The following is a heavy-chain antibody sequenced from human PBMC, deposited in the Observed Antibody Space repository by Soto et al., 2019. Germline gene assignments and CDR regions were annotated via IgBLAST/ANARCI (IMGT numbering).Heavy chain of an antibody. V-gene: IGHV3-23*01. Sequence: EVQLLESGGGLVQPGGSLRLSCAASRFTFSDYAMSWVRQAPGKGLECVSAISGSGGSTYSADSVEGRFTISRDNSKNMLYLQMNSLRAEDTAVYYCAKDRGGVLAPSYFDYWGQGTLVTVSS. CDR3: AKDRGGVLAPSYFDY. J-gene: IGHJ4*02. D-gene: IGHD2-8*01. CDR2: ISGSGGST. CDR1: RFTFSDYA.